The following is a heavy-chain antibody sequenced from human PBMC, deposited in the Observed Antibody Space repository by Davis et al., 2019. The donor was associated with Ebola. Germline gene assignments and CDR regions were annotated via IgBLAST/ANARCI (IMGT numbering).Heavy chain of an antibody. CDR1: GYSISSGYY. Sequence: SETLSLTCSVSGYSISSGYYWGWLRQPPGKGLEWIGSIYHSGGTYYNPSLKSRVTISVDTSKNQFSLKLRSVTAADTAVYYCARQGWSGYSLRHWLDPWGRGTLVTVSS. CDR2: IYHSGGT. CDR3: ARQGWSGYSLRHWLDP. J-gene: IGHJ5*02. V-gene: IGHV4-38-2*02. D-gene: IGHD3-3*01.